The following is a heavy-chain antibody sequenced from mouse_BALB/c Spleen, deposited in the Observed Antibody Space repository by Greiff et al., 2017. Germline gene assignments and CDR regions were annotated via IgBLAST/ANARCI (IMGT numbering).Heavy chain of an antibody. D-gene: IGHD2-2*01. CDR3: APIYYGYPLAMDY. Sequence: VQLKESGPELVKPGASVKMSCKASGYTFTSYVMHWVKQKPGQGLEWIGYINPYNDGTKYNEKFKGKATLTSDKSSSTAYMELSSLTSEDSAVYYCAPIYYGYPLAMDYWGQGTSVTVSS. J-gene: IGHJ4*01. V-gene: IGHV1-14*01. CDR2: INPYNDGT. CDR1: GYTFTSYV.